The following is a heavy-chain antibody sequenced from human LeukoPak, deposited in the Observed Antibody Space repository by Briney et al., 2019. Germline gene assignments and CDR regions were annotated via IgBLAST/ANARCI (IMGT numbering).Heavy chain of an antibody. D-gene: IGHD6-19*01. CDR1: GGSFSGYY. V-gene: IGHV4-34*01. CDR2: INHSGST. CDR3: ARGLSRGHSSGWYGGSSGMDV. J-gene: IGHJ6*04. Sequence: RSSETLSLTCAVYGGSFSGYYWSWIRQPPGKGLEWTGEINHSGSTNYNPSLKSRVTISVDTSKNQFSLKLSSVTAADTAVYYCARGLSRGHSSGWYGGSSGMDVWGKGTTVTVSS.